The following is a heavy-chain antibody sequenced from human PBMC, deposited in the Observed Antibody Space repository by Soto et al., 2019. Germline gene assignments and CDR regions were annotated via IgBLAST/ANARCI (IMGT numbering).Heavy chain of an antibody. D-gene: IGHD2-2*01. CDR3: TTPGISDIVVVPAVRGFDY. J-gene: IGHJ4*02. CDR2: IKSKTDGGTT. CDR1: GFTFSNAW. V-gene: IGHV3-15*07. Sequence: GGSLRLSCAASGFTFSNAWMNWVRQAPGKGLEWVGRIKSKTDGGTTDYAAPVKGRFTISRDDSKNTLYLQMNSLKTEDTAVYYCTTPGISDIVVVPAVRGFDYWGQGTLVTVSS.